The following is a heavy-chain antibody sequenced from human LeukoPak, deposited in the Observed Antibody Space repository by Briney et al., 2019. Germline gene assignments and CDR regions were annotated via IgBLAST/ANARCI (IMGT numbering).Heavy chain of an antibody. D-gene: IGHD6-19*01. CDR1: GFTFSSYW. Sequence: GGSLRLSCAASGFTFSSYWMSWVRQAPGKGLEWVANIKQDGSEKYYVDSVKGRFTISRDNSKNTLYLQMNSLRAEDTAVYYCAREYSSGWNDYYYYGLDVWGQGTTVTVSS. V-gene: IGHV3-7*01. CDR2: IKQDGSEK. CDR3: AREYSSGWNDYYYYGLDV. J-gene: IGHJ6*02.